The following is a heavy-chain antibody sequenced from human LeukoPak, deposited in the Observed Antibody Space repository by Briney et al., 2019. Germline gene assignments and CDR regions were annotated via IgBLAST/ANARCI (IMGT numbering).Heavy chain of an antibody. CDR3: ARHSGSHFDF. CDR2: IYPGDSDA. CDR1: GFSFTTYW. J-gene: IGHJ4*02. V-gene: IGHV5-51*01. Sequence: GESLKISCKGSGFSFTTYWIGWVRQMPGKGLEWMGIIYPGDSDARYSLSFEGLVTISADMSINTAYLQWGSLKASDTAMYYCARHSGSHFDFWGQGTLVTVSS. D-gene: IGHD1-26*01.